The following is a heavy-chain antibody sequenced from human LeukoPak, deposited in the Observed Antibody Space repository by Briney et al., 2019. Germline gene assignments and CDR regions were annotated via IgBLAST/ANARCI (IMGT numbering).Heavy chain of an antibody. CDR3: ARGDILTGYYN. Sequence: SETLSLTCAVYGGSFSGYYWSWIRQPPGKGLEWIGEINHGGSTNYNPSLKSRVTISVDTSKNQFSLKLSSVTAADTAVYYCARGDILTGYYNWGQGTLVTVSS. CDR2: INHGGST. CDR1: GGSFSGYY. J-gene: IGHJ4*02. V-gene: IGHV4-34*01. D-gene: IGHD3-9*01.